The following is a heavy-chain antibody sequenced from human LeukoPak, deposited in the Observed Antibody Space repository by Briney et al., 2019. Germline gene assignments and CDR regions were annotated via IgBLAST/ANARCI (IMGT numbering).Heavy chain of an antibody. CDR3: AGLAVRGAPDAFDI. D-gene: IGHD3-10*01. J-gene: IGHJ3*02. CDR2: IIPIFGTA. Sequence: SVKVSCKASGGTFSSYAISWVRQAPGQGLEWTGGIIPIFGTANYAQKFQGRVTITRDTSASTAYMELSSLRSEDTAVYYCAGLAVRGAPDAFDIWGQGTMVTVSS. CDR1: GGTFSSYA. V-gene: IGHV1-69*05.